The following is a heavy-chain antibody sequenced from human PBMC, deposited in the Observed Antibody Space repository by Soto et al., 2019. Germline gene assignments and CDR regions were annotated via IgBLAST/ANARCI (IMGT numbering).Heavy chain of an antibody. D-gene: IGHD3-10*01. V-gene: IGHV4-39*01. J-gene: IGHJ3*02. Sequence: SETLSLTCTVSGGSISSSSYYWGWIRQPPGKGLEWIGSIYYSGSTYYNPSLKSRVTISGDTSKNQFSLKLSSVTAADTAVYYCARHVVLLWFGELEGDAFDIWGQGTMVTVSS. CDR1: GGSISSSSYY. CDR3: ARHVVLLWFGELEGDAFDI. CDR2: IYYSGST.